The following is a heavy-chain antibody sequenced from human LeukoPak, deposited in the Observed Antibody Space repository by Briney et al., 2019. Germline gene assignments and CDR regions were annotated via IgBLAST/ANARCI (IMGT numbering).Heavy chain of an antibody. CDR3: AKDNFVVVTAPEY. CDR2: ISGSGGST. D-gene: IGHD2-21*02. Sequence: PGGSLRLSCAASGFTFSNYSMNWVRQAPGKGLEWVSAISGSGGSTYYADSVKGRFTISRDNSKNTLYLQMNSLRAEDTAVYYCAKDNFVVVTAPEYWGQGTLVTVSS. V-gene: IGHV3-23*01. CDR1: GFTFSNYS. J-gene: IGHJ4*02.